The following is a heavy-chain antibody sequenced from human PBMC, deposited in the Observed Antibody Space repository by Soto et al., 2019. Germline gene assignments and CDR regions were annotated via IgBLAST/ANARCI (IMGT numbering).Heavy chain of an antibody. CDR2: INWNSGSI. J-gene: IGHJ1*01. Sequence: EVQLVESGGGLVQPGRSLRLSCADSGFTFDDYAMHWVRQVPGKGLEWVSGINWNSGSIGYADSVKGRFAISRDNAKNSLHLQMNSLRAEDTAFYYGVKDESINWYSGHFRHWGQGTLVTVSS. D-gene: IGHD6-13*01. CDR3: VKDESINWYSGHFRH. V-gene: IGHV3-9*01. CDR1: GFTFDDYA.